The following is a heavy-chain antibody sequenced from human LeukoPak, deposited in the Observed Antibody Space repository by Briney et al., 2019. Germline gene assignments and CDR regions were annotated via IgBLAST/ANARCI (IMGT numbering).Heavy chain of an antibody. Sequence: PGGSLRLSCAASGFTFSGYAMSWVRQAPGKGLEWVSAISGSGGSTYYADSVKGRFTISRDNSKNTLYLQMNSLRAEDTAVYYCAKISSLRYFDWLFDYWGQGTLVTVSS. CDR1: GFTFSGYA. D-gene: IGHD3-9*01. J-gene: IGHJ4*02. CDR2: ISGSGGST. V-gene: IGHV3-23*01. CDR3: AKISSLRYFDWLFDY.